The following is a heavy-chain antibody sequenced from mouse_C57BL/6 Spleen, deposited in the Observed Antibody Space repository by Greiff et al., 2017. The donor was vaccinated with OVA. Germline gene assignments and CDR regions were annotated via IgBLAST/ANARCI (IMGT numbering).Heavy chain of an antibody. J-gene: IGHJ2*01. Sequence: EVQLVESGGDLVKPGGSLKLSCAASGFTFSSYGMSWVRQTPDKRLEWVATISSGGSYTYYPDSVKGRFTISRDNAKNTLYLQMSSLKSEDTAMYYCARHPGFTTVVVNYFDYWGQGTTLTVSS. CDR3: ARHPGFTTVVVNYFDY. V-gene: IGHV5-6*01. CDR2: ISSGGSYT. D-gene: IGHD1-1*01. CDR1: GFTFSSYG.